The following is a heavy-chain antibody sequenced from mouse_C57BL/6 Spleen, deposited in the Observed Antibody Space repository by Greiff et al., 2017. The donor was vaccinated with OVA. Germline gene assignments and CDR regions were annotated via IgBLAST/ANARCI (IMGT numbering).Heavy chain of an antibody. CDR2: IFPGSGST. V-gene: IGHV1-75*01. J-gene: IGHJ1*03. Sequence: QVQLKESGPELVKPGASVKISCKASGYTFTDYYINWVKQRPGQGLEWIGWIFPGSGSTYYNEKFKGKATLTVDKSSSTAYMLLSSLTSEDSAVYFCARGGYGSSYEYFDVWGTGTTVTVSS. CDR1: GYTFTDYY. CDR3: ARGGYGSSYEYFDV. D-gene: IGHD1-1*01.